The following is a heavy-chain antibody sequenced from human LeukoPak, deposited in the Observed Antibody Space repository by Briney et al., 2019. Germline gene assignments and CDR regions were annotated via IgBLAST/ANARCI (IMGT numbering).Heavy chain of an antibody. Sequence: SETLSLTCTVSGGSISSSSYYWGWIRQPPGKGLEWIGSIYYSGSTYYNPSLKSRVTISIDTSKNQFSLKLSSVTVADTAVYYCATQLGNIDYWGQGTLVTVSS. V-gene: IGHV4-39*01. CDR2: IYYSGST. J-gene: IGHJ4*02. CDR3: ATQLGNIDY. D-gene: IGHD2/OR15-2a*01. CDR1: GGSISSSSYY.